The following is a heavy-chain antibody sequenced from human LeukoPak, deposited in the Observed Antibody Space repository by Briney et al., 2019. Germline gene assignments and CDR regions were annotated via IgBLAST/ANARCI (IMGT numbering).Heavy chain of an antibody. Sequence: GGSLRLSCAASGFMFSSYWMSWVRQAPGKGLEWVADIKEDGSEKSYVDSVEGRLTISRDTSKSTLYLQMNSLRAEDTAVYYCAKGDKYSSTWGSSRFGRAIDYWGQGTLVTVSS. CDR1: GFMFSSYW. V-gene: IGHV3-7*01. J-gene: IGHJ4*02. CDR3: AKGDKYSSTWGSSRFGRAIDY. D-gene: IGHD6-13*01. CDR2: IKEDGSEK.